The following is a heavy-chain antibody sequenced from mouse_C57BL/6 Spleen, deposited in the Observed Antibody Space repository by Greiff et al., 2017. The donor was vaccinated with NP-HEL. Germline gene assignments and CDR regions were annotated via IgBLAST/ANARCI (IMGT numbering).Heavy chain of an antibody. Sequence: ESGPGLVKPSQSLSLTCSVTGYSITSGYYWNWIRQFPGNKLEWMGYISYDGSNNYNPSLKNRISITRDTSKNQFFLKLNSVTTEDTATYYCASSDGYYFYAMDYWGQGTSVTVSS. CDR3: ASSDGYYFYAMDY. V-gene: IGHV3-6*01. CDR1: GYSITSGYY. CDR2: ISYDGSN. J-gene: IGHJ4*01. D-gene: IGHD2-3*01.